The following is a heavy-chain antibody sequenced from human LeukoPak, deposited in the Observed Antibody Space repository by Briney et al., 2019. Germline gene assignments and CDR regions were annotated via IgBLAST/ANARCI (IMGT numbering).Heavy chain of an antibody. CDR2: IIPIFGTA. CDR3: ARVRYFDWSRPHGDYYYYYMDV. D-gene: IGHD3-9*01. Sequence: SVKVSCKASGGTFSSYAISWVRQAPGQGLEWMGGIIPIFGTANYAQKFQGRVTITTDESTSTAYMELSSLRSEDTAVYYCARVRYFDWSRPHGDYYYYYMDVWGKGTTVTVSS. CDR1: GGTFSSYA. V-gene: IGHV1-69*05. J-gene: IGHJ6*03.